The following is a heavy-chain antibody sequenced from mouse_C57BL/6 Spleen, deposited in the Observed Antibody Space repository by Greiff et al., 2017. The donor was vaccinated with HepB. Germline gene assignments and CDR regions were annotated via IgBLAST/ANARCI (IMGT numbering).Heavy chain of an antibody. CDR2: IYPRSGNT. J-gene: IGHJ4*01. Sequence: LVESGAELARPGASVKLSCKASGYTFTSYGISWVKQRTGQGLEWIGEIYPRSGNTYYNEKFKGKATLTADKSSSTAYMELRSLTSEDSAVYFCARRGDVGAMDYWGQGTSVTVSS. CDR1: GYTFTSYG. CDR3: ARRGDVGAMDY. V-gene: IGHV1-81*01.